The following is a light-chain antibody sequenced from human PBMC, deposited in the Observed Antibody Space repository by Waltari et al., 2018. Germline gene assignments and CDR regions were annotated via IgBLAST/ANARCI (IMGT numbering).Light chain of an antibody. CDR2: VTSDGSN. Sequence: QLVLTQSPSASASLGASVKLTCTLSSGHSSNVIAWLQQQPEKGHRYVMKVTSDGSNSKGDEIPDRFSGSSSGAERHLPISSLQSEDEADYSWQTGGHGTWVFGGGTKLTVL. V-gene: IGLV4-69*01. J-gene: IGLJ3*02. CDR3: QTGGHGTWV. CDR1: SGHSSNV.